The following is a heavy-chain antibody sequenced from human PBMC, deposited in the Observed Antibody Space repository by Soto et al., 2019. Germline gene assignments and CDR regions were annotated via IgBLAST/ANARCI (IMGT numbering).Heavy chain of an antibody. V-gene: IGHV3-30*18. CDR3: AKVAHSSGTFDY. Sequence: GGSLRLSCAASGFIFSSYGMHWVRQAPGKGLKWVAVISFDGSKKYYADSVKGRFTISRDNSKNTLDLHMNSLRTEDTAVYYCAKVAHSSGTFDYWGQGTLVTVSS. CDR2: ISFDGSKK. CDR1: GFIFSSYG. D-gene: IGHD3-3*02. J-gene: IGHJ4*02.